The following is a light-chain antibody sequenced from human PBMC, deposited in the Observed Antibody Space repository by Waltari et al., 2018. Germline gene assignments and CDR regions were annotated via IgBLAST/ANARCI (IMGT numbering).Light chain of an antibody. CDR3: QHYVSLPVT. V-gene: IGKV3-20*01. CDR1: QSVGRS. J-gene: IGKJ1*01. Sequence: ILLTQSPGTLSLSPGEGAPLSCRASQSVGRSLAWYQQKPGQPPRLLIFGTSNRATGIPDRFSGGGSGTDFSLTITRLEPEDVAVYYCQHYVSLPVTFGQGTKVEIK. CDR2: GTS.